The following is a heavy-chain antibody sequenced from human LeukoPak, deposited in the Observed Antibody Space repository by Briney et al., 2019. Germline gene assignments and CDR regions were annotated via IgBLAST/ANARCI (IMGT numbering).Heavy chain of an antibody. V-gene: IGHV4-59*02. CDR1: GGSVSSYY. CDR3: ARDTVPAITYSNGFGWFDP. CDR2: IYYSGST. Sequence: SETLSLTCTVSGGSVSSYYWSWIRQPPGKGLEWIGYIYYSGSTNYNPPLKSRVTISVDTSKNQFSLKLSSVTAADTAVYYCARDTVPAITYSNGFGWFDPWGQGTLVTVSS. J-gene: IGHJ5*02. D-gene: IGHD6-19*01.